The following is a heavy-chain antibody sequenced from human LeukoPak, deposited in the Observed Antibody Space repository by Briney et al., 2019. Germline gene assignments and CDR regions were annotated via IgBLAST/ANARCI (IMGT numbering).Heavy chain of an antibody. CDR3: ARDCVAGEYGSSGSDY. V-gene: IGHV1-69*04. Sequence: SVKVSCKASGGTFSRYAISWVRQAPGQGLEWMGRIIPILGITNYAQKFQGRVTITADTPTSTAYMELSSLRSEDTAVFYCARDCVAGEYGSSGSDYWGQGTLVTVSS. D-gene: IGHD6-6*01. CDR2: IIPILGIT. J-gene: IGHJ4*02. CDR1: GGTFSRYA.